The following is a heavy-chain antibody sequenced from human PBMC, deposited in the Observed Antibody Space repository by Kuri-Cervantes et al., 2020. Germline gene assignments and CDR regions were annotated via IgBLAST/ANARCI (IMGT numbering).Heavy chain of an antibody. CDR3: ARDFPPHYSSSVPDAFDI. CDR1: GFTFSSYS. Sequence: GESLKISCAASGFTFSSYSMNWVRQAPGKGLEWVSYISSSGSTIYYADSVKGRFTISRDNAKNSLYLQMNSLRAEDTAVYYCARDFPPHYSSSVPDAFDIWGQGTMVTVSS. CDR2: ISSSGSTI. V-gene: IGHV3-48*04. D-gene: IGHD6-6*01. J-gene: IGHJ3*02.